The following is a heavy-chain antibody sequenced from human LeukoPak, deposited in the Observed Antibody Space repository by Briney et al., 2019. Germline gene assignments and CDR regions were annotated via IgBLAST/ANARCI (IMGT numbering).Heavy chain of an antibody. CDR3: ARDYCSSISCMDA. Sequence: GGSLRLSCAASGLTFSSYAMHWVRQAPGKGLEWVAVIWSDGNNKEHGDSVKGRFTISRDNSKNTLYLQMNSLRAEDTAMYYCARDYCSSISCMDAWGQGTTVTVSS. CDR2: IWSDGNNK. D-gene: IGHD2-2*01. J-gene: IGHJ6*02. CDR1: GLTFSSYA. V-gene: IGHV3-33*08.